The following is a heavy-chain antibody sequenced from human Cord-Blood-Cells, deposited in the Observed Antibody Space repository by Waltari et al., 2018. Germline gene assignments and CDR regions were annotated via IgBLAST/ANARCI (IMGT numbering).Heavy chain of an antibody. V-gene: IGHV1-2*02. CDR2: TNPNECGK. CDR3: AGDGRGDLNYYDCRGYD. J-gene: IGHJ4*01. Sequence: QVQLVQSGAEVKKPGASVKVSCKASGYTFTGYYMHWVRQAPGQGLWLSGMTNPNECGKNSCTKFEGSVTLNREPSSSPGLLGPGRLRFYYTAVYYCAGDGRGDLNYYDCRGYDWGPGTLVHVSP. D-gene: IGHD3-22*01. CDR1: GYTFTGYY.